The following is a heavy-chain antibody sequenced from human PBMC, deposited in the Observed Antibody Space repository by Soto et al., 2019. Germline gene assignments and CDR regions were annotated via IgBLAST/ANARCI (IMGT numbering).Heavy chain of an antibody. V-gene: IGHV3-30*03. Sequence: GGSLRLSCAASGFTFSTYGMHWVRQAPGKGLEWVALISYDGINKYYGDSVKGRFTISRDNPKNTLYLQMNSLRAEDTAVYYCAREDCSGGSCYLDVWGQGTTVTVSS. D-gene: IGHD2-15*01. J-gene: IGHJ6*02. CDR2: ISYDGINK. CDR3: AREDCSGGSCYLDV. CDR1: GFTFSTYG.